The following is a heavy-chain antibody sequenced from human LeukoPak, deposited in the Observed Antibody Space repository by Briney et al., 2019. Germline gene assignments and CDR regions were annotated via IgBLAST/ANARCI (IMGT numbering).Heavy chain of an antibody. Sequence: SETLSLTCTVSGGSISTYYWSWIRQPPGKGLEWIGYIYYSGSTNYNPSLKSRVTISVDTSKNQFSLKLSSVTAADTAVYYCARGRALGIVVVPAATQAYYFDYWGQGTLVTVSS. CDR1: GGSISTYY. V-gene: IGHV4-59*12. J-gene: IGHJ4*02. CDR2: IYYSGST. CDR3: ARGRALGIVVVPAATQAYYFDY. D-gene: IGHD2-2*03.